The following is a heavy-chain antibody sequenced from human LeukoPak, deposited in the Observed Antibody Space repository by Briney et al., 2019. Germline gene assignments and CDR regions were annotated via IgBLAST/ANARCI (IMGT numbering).Heavy chain of an antibody. CDR3: ARHGGGHKLLRWFGKQRPFDY. V-gene: IGHV4-61*02. J-gene: IGHJ4*02. CDR1: GGSISGGGYY. Sequence: KSSETLSLTCTVSGGSISGGGYYWSWIRQPAGKGLEWIGRIYTSGNTNYNPSLKSRATISVDTSKNQFSLELSSVTAADTAVYYCARHGGGHKLLRWFGKQRPFDYWGQGTLVTVSS. D-gene: IGHD3-10*01. CDR2: IYTSGNT.